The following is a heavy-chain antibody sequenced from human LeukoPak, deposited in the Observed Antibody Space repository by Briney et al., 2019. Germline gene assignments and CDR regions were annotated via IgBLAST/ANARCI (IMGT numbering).Heavy chain of an antibody. Sequence: GGSLRLSCAASGFTFDDYGMSWVRQAPGKGLEWVANIRQDGSDKYYVDSVKGRFTISRDNAKNSLFLQMNSLRAEDTAVYYCVRDSYTNTWHFQEKDYWGQGTQVTVSS. CDR3: VRDSYTNTWHFQEKDY. D-gene: IGHD2-2*02. J-gene: IGHJ4*02. CDR1: GFTFDDYG. V-gene: IGHV3-7*01. CDR2: IRQDGSDK.